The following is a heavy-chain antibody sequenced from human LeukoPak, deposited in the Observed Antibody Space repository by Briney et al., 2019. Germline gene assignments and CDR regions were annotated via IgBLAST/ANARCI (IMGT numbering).Heavy chain of an antibody. CDR3: AIYGGYYFDY. Sequence: GGSLRLSCAASGFTFSNYSMNWVRQPPGKGLEWVSSISSSSSYIYYAGSVKGRFTISRDNAKNSLYLQMNSRRAEDTAVYYCAIYGGYYFDYWGQGTLVTVSS. CDR1: GFTFSNYS. D-gene: IGHD6-13*01. J-gene: IGHJ4*02. CDR2: ISSSSSYI. V-gene: IGHV3-21*01.